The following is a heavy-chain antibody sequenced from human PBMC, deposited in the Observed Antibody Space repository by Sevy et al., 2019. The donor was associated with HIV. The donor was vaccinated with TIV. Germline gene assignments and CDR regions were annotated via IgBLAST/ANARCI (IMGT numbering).Heavy chain of an antibody. CDR1: GFTFSTYA. CDR3: AKGYCDGGSCPRDYYYYGMDV. Sequence: GGSLRLSCAASGFTFSTYAMNWVRQAPGKGLEWVSSISRSGRSTYSADSVEGRFTISRDNFKNTLYLQQSSLRVDDTAVYYCAKGYCDGGSCPRDYYYYGMDVWGQRTTVTVSS. D-gene: IGHD2-15*01. V-gene: IGHV3-23*01. J-gene: IGHJ6*02. CDR2: ISRSGRST.